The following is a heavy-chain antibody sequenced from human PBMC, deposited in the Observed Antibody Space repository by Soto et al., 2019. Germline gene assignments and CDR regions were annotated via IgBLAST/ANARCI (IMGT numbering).Heavy chain of an antibody. J-gene: IGHJ6*02. CDR1: GGSVSSGSYY. CDR2: IYYSGST. D-gene: IGHD5-12*01. Sequence: SETLSHTCTVSGGSVSSGSYYWSWIRQPPGKGLEWIGYIYYSGSTNYNPSLKSRVTISVDTSKNQFSLKLSSVTAADTAVYYCARDSQVATTHYYYYGMDVWGQGTTVTVSS. CDR3: ARDSQVATTHYYYYGMDV. V-gene: IGHV4-61*01.